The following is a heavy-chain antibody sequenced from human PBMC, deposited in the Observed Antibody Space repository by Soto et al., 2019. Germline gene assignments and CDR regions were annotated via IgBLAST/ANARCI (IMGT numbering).Heavy chain of an antibody. V-gene: IGHV2-5*02. CDR2: IYWDDDK. Sequence: QITLKESGPTLVKPTQTLTLTCTFSGFSLTTRGVGVGWIRQPPGKALEWLALIYWDDDKRYSPSLKSSLTITKDTSKNQVVLTLTTMDPVDTATYYCAHVPGSGQLLYSYYYYMDVWGKGATVAVS. J-gene: IGHJ6*03. CDR1: GFSLTTRGVG. D-gene: IGHD3-10*01. CDR3: AHVPGSGQLLYSYYYYMDV.